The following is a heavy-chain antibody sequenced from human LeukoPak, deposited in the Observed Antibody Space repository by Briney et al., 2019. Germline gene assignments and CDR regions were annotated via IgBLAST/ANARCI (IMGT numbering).Heavy chain of an antibody. V-gene: IGHV4-34*01. Sequence: SETLSLTCAVYSVSFSGYYRSWIRQPPGKGLEWIGEINHSGSTNYNPSLKSRVTISVDTSKNQFSLELSSVTAADTAVYYCAREVDVWGKGTTVTVSS. CDR1: SVSFSGYY. CDR3: AREVDV. CDR2: INHSGST. J-gene: IGHJ6*04.